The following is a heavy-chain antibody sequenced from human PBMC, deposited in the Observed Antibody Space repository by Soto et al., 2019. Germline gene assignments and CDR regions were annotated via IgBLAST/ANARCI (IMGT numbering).Heavy chain of an antibody. J-gene: IGHJ4*02. V-gene: IGHV5-51*01. Sequence: PGESLKISCKASGYSFTSYWIGWVRQMPGKGLEGRGVIYPGDFDTIYSPSFQGQVTISADKSISTAYLQWNSLKASDTAMYYCARTPYSASYYYFDQWGQGTPVTVSS. D-gene: IGHD1-26*01. CDR3: ARTPYSASYYYFDQ. CDR2: IYPGDFDT. CDR1: GYSFTSYW.